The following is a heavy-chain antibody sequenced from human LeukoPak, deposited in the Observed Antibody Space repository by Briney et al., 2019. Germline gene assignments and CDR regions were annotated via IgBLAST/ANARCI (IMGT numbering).Heavy chain of an antibody. Sequence: SETLSLTCTVSGGSISSYYWSWIRQPPGKGLEWIGYIYYSGSTNYSPSLKSRVTISVDTSKNQFSLKLSSVTAADTAVYYCARVQDATYYYDSSGDDAFDIWGQGTMVTVSS. CDR3: ARVQDATYYYDSSGDDAFDI. D-gene: IGHD3-22*01. CDR2: IYYSGST. CDR1: GGSISSYY. J-gene: IGHJ3*02. V-gene: IGHV4-59*01.